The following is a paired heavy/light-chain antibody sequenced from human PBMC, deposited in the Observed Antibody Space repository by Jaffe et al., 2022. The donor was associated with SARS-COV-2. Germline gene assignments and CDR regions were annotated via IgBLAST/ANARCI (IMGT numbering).Light chain of an antibody. J-gene: IGLJ2*01. CDR1: SSNIGADYD. CDR2: GNS. V-gene: IGLV1-40*01. CDR3: QSYDNGAV. Sequence: QSVLTQPPSVSGAPGQRVTISCTRSSSNIGADYDVHWYQQLPGTAPKVIIHGNSHRATGVPDRFSASKSGTSASLTISGLQPEDEADYYCQSYDNGAVFGGGTKVTVL.
Heavy chain of an antibody. J-gene: IGHJ5*02. Sequence: QLLLQESGPGLVRPSETLSLTCTVSGGSIRPSSYYWGWLRQSPGKGLQWIASVYYRGNTYYNPSLKSRVTITVDTSMNQFSLKIDSVTAADTAVYYCARMWEIRDWFDPWGQGTQVTVSS. CDR1: GGSIRPSSYY. CDR3: ARMWEIRDWFDP. CDR2: VYYRGNT. D-gene: IGHD1-26*01. V-gene: IGHV4-39*01.